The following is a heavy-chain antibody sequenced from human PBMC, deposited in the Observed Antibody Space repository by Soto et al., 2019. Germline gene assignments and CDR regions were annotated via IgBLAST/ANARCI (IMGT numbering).Heavy chain of an antibody. V-gene: IGHV4-4*02. CDR2: IHHSGST. D-gene: IGHD6-19*01. CDR3: ARSAGWYAVHS. Sequence: QVQLQESGPGLVKPSGTLSLTCAVSAVSISSGSFWGWVRPPPGKGLEWIGDIHHSGSTNYNPSLKSRVTIAVDTTKNHFSLKLNSVTAADTAVYYCARSAGWYAVHSWGQGILVIVSS. CDR1: AVSISSGSF. J-gene: IGHJ4*02.